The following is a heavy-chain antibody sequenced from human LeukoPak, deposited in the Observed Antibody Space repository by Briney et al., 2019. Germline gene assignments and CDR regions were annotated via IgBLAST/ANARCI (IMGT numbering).Heavy chain of an antibody. CDR3: AIIKGDSSGFIYAFDI. CDR1: GGSISSSSYY. Sequence: PSETLSLTCTVSGGSISSSSYYWGWIRQPPGKGLEWIGSIYYSGSTYYNPSLKSRVTMSVDTSKNQFSLKLSSVTAADTAVYYCAIIKGDSSGFIYAFDIWGQGTMVTVSS. J-gene: IGHJ3*02. V-gene: IGHV4-39*07. CDR2: IYYSGST. D-gene: IGHD3-22*01.